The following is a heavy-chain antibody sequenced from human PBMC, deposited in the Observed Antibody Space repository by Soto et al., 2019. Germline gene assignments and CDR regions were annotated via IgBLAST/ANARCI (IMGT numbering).Heavy chain of an antibody. CDR1: GFSFSSLA. V-gene: IGHV3-23*01. J-gene: IGHJ4*02. CDR3: AKDQTDVTLFDY. Sequence: GGSLRLSCAASGFSFSSLAISWVRQGPGEGLEWDSSISGRGVDTLYADSVKGRFTISRDNSRHTLYLQVNSLRAEDTAVYYCAKDQTDVTLFDYWGQGTLVTVSS. CDR2: ISGRGVDT. D-gene: IGHD2-21*02.